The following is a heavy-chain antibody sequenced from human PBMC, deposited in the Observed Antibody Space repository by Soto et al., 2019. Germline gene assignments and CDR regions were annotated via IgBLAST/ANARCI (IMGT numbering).Heavy chain of an antibody. CDR3: ARGRSRWELYYFDY. CDR1: GFTFSNYA. CDR2: IIGSGDNT. Sequence: GGSLRLSCVASGFTFSNYAISWVRQAPGKGLEWVSTIIGSGDNTFYADSVKGRFTISRDNSNNTVYLQLNSLRAEDTAVYYCARGRSRWELYYFDYRGTGTLGTVSS. D-gene: IGHD1-26*01. V-gene: IGHV3-23*01. J-gene: IGHJ4*02.